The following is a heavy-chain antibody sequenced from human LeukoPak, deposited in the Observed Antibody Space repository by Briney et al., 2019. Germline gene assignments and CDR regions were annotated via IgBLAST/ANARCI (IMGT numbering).Heavy chain of an antibody. V-gene: IGHV3-33*01. CDR2: IWYDGSNK. CDR1: GFTFSSCG. CDR3: ARESTIFGVADAFDI. J-gene: IGHJ3*02. Sequence: GGSLRLSCAASGFTFSSCGMHWVRQAPGKGLEWVAVIWYDGSNKYYADSVKGRFTISRDNSKNTLYLQMNSLRAEDTAVYYCARESTIFGVADAFDIWGQGTMVTVSS. D-gene: IGHD3-3*01.